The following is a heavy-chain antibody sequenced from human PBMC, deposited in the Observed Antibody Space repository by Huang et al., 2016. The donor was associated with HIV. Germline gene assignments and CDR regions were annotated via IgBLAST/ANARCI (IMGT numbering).Heavy chain of an antibody. Sequence: EVQLVESGGGLIQPGRSLRLSCAASGFTFDEYAMHWVRPAPGKGLEWVAGISGNSGSINYAESIKGRFTISRDNAKNSLYLQMNSLRAEDTALYYCAKDKDSSWPFGWFDPWGQGTLVTVSS. J-gene: IGHJ5*02. V-gene: IGHV3-9*01. CDR1: GFTFDEYA. D-gene: IGHD6-13*01. CDR3: AKDKDSSWPFGWFDP. CDR2: ISGNSGSI.